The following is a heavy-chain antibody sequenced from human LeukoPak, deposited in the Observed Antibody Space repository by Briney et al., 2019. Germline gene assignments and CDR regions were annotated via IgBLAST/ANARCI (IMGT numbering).Heavy chain of an antibody. CDR2: INPNSGGT. Sequence: ASVKVSCKASGYTFTGYYMHWVRQAPRQGLEWMGPINPNSGGTNYAQKFQGRVTMTRDTSISTAYMELSRLRSDDTAVYYCARNPRYSGLSRAVADYWGQGTLVTVSS. J-gene: IGHJ4*02. CDR3: ARNPRYSGLSRAVADY. D-gene: IGHD6-13*01. V-gene: IGHV1-2*06. CDR1: GYTFTGYY.